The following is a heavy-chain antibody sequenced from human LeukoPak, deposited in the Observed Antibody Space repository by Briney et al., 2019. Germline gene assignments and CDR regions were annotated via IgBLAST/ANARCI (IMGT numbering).Heavy chain of an antibody. CDR3: ARALGGPYYYDSSGSSNDAFDI. Sequence: ASVKVSCKASGYTFTSYYMHWVRQAPGQGLEWMGIINPNSGGTNYAQKFQGRVTMTRDASISTAYMELSRLRSDDTAVYYCARALGGPYYYDSSGSSNDAFDIWGQGTMVTVSS. CDR1: GYTFTSYY. D-gene: IGHD3-22*01. V-gene: IGHV1-2*02. J-gene: IGHJ3*02. CDR2: INPNSGGT.